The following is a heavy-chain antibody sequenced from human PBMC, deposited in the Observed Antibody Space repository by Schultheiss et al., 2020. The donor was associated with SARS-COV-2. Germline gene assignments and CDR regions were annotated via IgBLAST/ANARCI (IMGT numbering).Heavy chain of an antibody. CDR3: AREFHPGYCSGGGCPYYFDC. J-gene: IGHJ4*02. Sequence: SETLSLTCGVYGGSIRDYYWSWIRQPPGKGLEWIGSIYYSGSTYYNPSLESRVTISVDTSENQFSLKLSSVTAADTAVYYCAREFHPGYCSGGGCPYYFDCWGQGTLVTVSS. CDR2: IYYSGST. CDR1: GGSIRDYY. D-gene: IGHD2-15*01. V-gene: IGHV4-34*01.